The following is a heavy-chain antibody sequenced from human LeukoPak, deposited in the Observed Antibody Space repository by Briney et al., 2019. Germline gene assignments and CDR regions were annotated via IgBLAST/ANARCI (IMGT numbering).Heavy chain of an antibody. J-gene: IGHJ4*02. CDR2: IKQDGSEK. CDR1: GFPFSDSW. Sequence: GGSLRLSCAASGFPFSDSWMDWVRQAPGKGMEWVANIKQDGSEKHYADSVKGRFTISRDNAKNSLFLQMNGLRAEDTAVYYCSRRLDYWRQGALVTVSS. CDR3: SRRLDY. V-gene: IGHV3-7*01.